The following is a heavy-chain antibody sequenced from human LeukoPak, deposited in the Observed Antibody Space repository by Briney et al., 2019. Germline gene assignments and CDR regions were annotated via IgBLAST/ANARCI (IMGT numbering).Heavy chain of an antibody. J-gene: IGHJ6*03. V-gene: IGHV3-74*01. CDR2: INSDGSST. D-gene: IGHD3-10*01. Sequence: PGGSLRLSCAASGFTFSSYWMSWVRQAPGKGLVWVSRINSDGSSTSYADSVKGRFTISRDNAKNTLYLQMNSLRAEDTAVYYCARVGGSGYPSYYYYYMDVWGKGTTVTISS. CDR1: GFTFSSYW. CDR3: ARVGGSGYPSYYYYYMDV.